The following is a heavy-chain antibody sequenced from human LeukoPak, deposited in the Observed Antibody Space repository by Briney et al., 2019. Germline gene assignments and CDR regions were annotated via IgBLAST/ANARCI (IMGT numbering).Heavy chain of an antibody. D-gene: IGHD2-15*01. CDR1: GYTFTSYD. J-gene: IGHJ5*02. CDR3: ARGVVVAVGEYWFDP. V-gene: IGHV1-8*01. CDR2: MNPNSGNT. Sequence: GASVKVSCKASGYTFTSYDINWVRQATGQGLEWKGWMNPNSGNTGYAQKFQGRVTMTRNTSISTAYMELSSLRSEDTAVYYCARGVVVAVGEYWFDPWGQGTLVTVSS.